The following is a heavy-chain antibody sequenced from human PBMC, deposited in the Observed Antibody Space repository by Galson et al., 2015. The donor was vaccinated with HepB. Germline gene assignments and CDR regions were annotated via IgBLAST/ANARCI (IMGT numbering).Heavy chain of an antibody. J-gene: IGHJ6*02. CDR2: INPSGGST. CDR1: GYTFTSYC. Sequence: SVKVSCKASGYTFTSYCMHWVRQAPGQGLEWMGIINPSGGSTSYAQKFQGRVTMTRDTPTSTVYMELSSLRSEDTAVYYCARTSGGGMDYYGMDVWGQGTTVTVSS. CDR3: ARTSGGGMDYYGMDV. D-gene: IGHD1-26*01. V-gene: IGHV1-46*01.